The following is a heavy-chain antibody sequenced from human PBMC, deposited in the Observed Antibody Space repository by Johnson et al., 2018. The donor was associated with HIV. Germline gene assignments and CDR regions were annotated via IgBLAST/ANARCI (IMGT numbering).Heavy chain of an antibody. D-gene: IGHD6-13*01. CDR3: AKDKGSSSWFDAFDI. V-gene: IGHV3-9*01. J-gene: IGHJ3*02. Sequence: VQLVESGGGVVRPGGSLRLSCAASGFTFSSYAMHWVRQAPGKGLEWVSGICWNSGSIGYADSVKGRFTISSDNAKNSLYLQMNSLRAEDTALYYCAKDKGSSSWFDAFDIWGQGTVVTVSS. CDR1: GFTFSSYA. CDR2: ICWNSGSI.